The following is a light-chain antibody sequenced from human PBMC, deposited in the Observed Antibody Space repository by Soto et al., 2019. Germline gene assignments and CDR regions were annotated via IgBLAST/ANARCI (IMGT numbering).Light chain of an antibody. J-gene: IGKJ1*01. CDR3: QHYNSYSEA. V-gene: IGKV1-5*01. Sequence: DIQMTQSPSTLSASVGDTVTIPCRASQSISTWLAWYQHKPGEAPRLLIFDASNLESGVPSRFSGSGSGTEFTLTISSLQPDDFATYYCQHYNSYSEAFGQGTKVDIK. CDR1: QSISTW. CDR2: DAS.